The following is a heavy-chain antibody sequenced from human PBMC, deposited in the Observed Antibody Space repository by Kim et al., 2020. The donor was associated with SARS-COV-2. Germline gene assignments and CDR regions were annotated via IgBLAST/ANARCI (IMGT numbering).Heavy chain of an antibody. Sequence: APKFQGRVTITADESTSTAYMELSSLRSEDTAVYYCARDSSGRGYSYGYYWGQGTLVTVSS. CDR3: ARDSSGRGYSYGYY. J-gene: IGHJ4*02. V-gene: IGHV1-69*01. D-gene: IGHD5-18*01.